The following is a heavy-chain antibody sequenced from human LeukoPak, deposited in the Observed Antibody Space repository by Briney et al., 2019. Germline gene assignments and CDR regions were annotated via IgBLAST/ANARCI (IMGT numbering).Heavy chain of an antibody. CDR1: GYSFTSYW. D-gene: IGHD3-10*01. J-gene: IGHJ4*02. V-gene: IGHV5-51*01. CDR3: ARAHMVRGVITRDY. Sequence: GESLKISCKGSGYSFTSYWIGWVRQMPGKGLEWMGIIYPGDSDTRYNPSFQDQVTITADNSISTAYLQWSSLKASDPAMYYCARAHMVRGVITRDYWGQGTLVTVSS. CDR2: IYPGDSDT.